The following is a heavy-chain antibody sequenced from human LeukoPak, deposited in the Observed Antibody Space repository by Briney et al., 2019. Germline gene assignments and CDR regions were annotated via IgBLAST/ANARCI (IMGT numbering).Heavy chain of an antibody. V-gene: IGHV4-30-4*01. D-gene: IGHD5-18*01. Sequence: SETLSLTCTVSGDSISSGDYYWSWIRQPPGKDLEWIGYIYYSGSTYYNPSLKSRVTISVDTSKNQFSLKLSSVTAADTAVYYCARASGRGYNYGYSYWGQGTLVTVSS. CDR2: IYYSGST. J-gene: IGHJ4*02. CDR3: ARASGRGYNYGYSY. CDR1: GDSISSGDYY.